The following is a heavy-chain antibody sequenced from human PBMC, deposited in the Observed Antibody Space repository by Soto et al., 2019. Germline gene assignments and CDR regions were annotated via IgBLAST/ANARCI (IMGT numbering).Heavy chain of an antibody. CDR1: GFTFNNYA. CDR3: AKGGYSSAYCYVDY. D-gene: IGHD3-22*01. Sequence: HPGGSLRLSCAASGFTFNNYAMRWVRQAPGKGLEWVSGISGGGDSTYYADSVKGRFTISRVNSKNTLYLQMNSLRADDTAVYYCAKGGYSSAYCYVDYWGQGTLVTVSS. CDR2: ISGGGDST. V-gene: IGHV3-23*01. J-gene: IGHJ4*02.